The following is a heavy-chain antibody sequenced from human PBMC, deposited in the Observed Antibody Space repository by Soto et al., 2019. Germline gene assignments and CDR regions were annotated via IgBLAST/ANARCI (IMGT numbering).Heavy chain of an antibody. CDR3: ARKIVVVIRGYYYMDV. CDR2: INHSGST. D-gene: IGHD3-22*01. Sequence: SETLSLTCAVYGGSFSGYYWSWIRQPPGKGLEWIGEINHSGSTNYNPSLKSRVTISVDTSKNQFSLKLSSVTAADTAVYYCARKIVVVIRGYYYMDVWGKGTTVTVSS. J-gene: IGHJ6*03. CDR1: GGSFSGYY. V-gene: IGHV4-34*01.